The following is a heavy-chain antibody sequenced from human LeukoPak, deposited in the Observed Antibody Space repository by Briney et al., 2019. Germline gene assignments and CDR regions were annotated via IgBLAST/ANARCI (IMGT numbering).Heavy chain of an antibody. Sequence: GGSLRLSCAASGFTFSSYAMSWVRQAPGKGLELVSAISGSGGSTYYADSVKGRFTISRDNSKNTLYLQMNSLRAEDTAVYYCAKVFRAMVRGVTQHWGQGTLVTVSS. J-gene: IGHJ1*01. CDR2: ISGSGGST. CDR3: AKVFRAMVRGVTQH. V-gene: IGHV3-23*01. D-gene: IGHD3-10*01. CDR1: GFTFSSYA.